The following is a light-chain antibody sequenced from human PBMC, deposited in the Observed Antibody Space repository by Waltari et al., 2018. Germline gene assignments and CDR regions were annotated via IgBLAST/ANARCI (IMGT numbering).Light chain of an antibody. CDR3: SSYAGSNLWV. J-gene: IGLJ3*02. CDR2: GVT. V-gene: IGLV2-8*01. CDR1: SSDVGGSDY. Sequence: QSALTQPPSASGSPGQSVTISCTGTSSDVGGSDYVSWYQQHPDKAPKLIIFGVTKRPSGVPYRFAGSKSASTASLTVSGLQAEDEADYYCSSYAGSNLWVFGGGTKLTVL.